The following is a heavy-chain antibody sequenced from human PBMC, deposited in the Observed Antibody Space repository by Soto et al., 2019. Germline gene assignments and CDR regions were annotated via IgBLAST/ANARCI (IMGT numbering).Heavy chain of an antibody. CDR3: ARCIVVVPAPPYVWFDP. D-gene: IGHD2-2*01. V-gene: IGHV1-69*01. CDR1: GGTFSSYA. Sequence: QVQLVQSGAEVKKPGSSVKVSCKASGGTFSSYAISWVRQAPGQGLEWMGGIITIFGTANYAQKFQGRVTITADESPSTAYMELRSMRAEDQAECYCARCIVVVPAPPYVWFDPWGQGTLGTVSS. J-gene: IGHJ5*02. CDR2: IITIFGTA.